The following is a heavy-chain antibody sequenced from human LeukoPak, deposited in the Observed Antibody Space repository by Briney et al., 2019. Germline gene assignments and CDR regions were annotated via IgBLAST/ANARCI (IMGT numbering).Heavy chain of an antibody. CDR2: ISSDGSST. V-gene: IGHV3-74*01. Sequence: GGSLRLSCAASGSTFSSYWMHWVRQAPGKGLVWVSRISSDGSSTSYADSVKGRFTISRDNSKKTLYLQMSSLRAEDTAVYYCANDVTIFGEVTVLWGQGTLVTVSS. CDR1: GSTFSSYW. CDR3: ANDVTIFGEVTVL. J-gene: IGHJ4*02. D-gene: IGHD3-3*01.